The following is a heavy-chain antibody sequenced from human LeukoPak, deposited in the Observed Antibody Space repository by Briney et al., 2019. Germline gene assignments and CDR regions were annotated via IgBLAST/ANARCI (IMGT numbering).Heavy chain of an antibody. J-gene: IGHJ4*02. V-gene: IGHV4-34*01. CDR1: GGSFSGYY. CDR2: INHSGST. Sequence: SETLSLTCAVYGGSFSGYYWSWIRQPPGKGLEWIGEINHSGSTNYNPSLKSRVTISVDTSKNQFSLKLSSVTATDTAVYYCARGPRYYDSSGYNYWGQGTLVTVSS. CDR3: ARGPRYYDSSGYNY. D-gene: IGHD3-22*01.